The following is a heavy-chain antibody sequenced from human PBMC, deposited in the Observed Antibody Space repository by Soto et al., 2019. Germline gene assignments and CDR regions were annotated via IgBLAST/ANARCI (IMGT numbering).Heavy chain of an antibody. CDR2: IYYSGNT. D-gene: IGHD3-22*01. J-gene: IGHJ3*02. CDR3: TGDSQRRSSGLDAFDI. V-gene: IGHV4-31*02. Sequence: WTWLRQHPRNGLEWIGYIYYSGNTKYNSSLKSRVTITVDTSKNQFSLKLNSVTAAATAVYYCTGDSQRRSSGLDAFDIWGQGTMFTVSS.